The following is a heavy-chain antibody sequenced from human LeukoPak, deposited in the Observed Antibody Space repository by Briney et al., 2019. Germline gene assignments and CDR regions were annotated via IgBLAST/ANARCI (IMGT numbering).Heavy chain of an antibody. CDR3: ARDGGYGDYAFDY. D-gene: IGHD4-17*01. Sequence: SETLSVNCTVSGGSVSSGSYYWSWVRQPPGKGLEWIGYIYYSGSTNYNPSLKSRVTISVDTSKNQFSLKLSSVTAADTAVYYCARDGGYGDYAFDYWGQGTLVTVSS. V-gene: IGHV4-61*01. CDR2: IYYSGST. CDR1: GGSVSSGSYY. J-gene: IGHJ4*02.